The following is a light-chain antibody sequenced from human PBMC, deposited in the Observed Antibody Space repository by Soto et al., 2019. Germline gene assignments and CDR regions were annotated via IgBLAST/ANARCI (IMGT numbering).Light chain of an antibody. CDR1: SSNIGSNT. J-gene: IGLJ1*01. CDR2: SNN. CDR3: AAWDDRLNAYV. Sequence: QSVLTQPPSASGTPGQRVTISCSGSSSNIGSNTVNWYQQLPGTAPKLLIYSNNQRPSGVPDRFSGSKSGTSASLAISGLQSEDAADYYCAAWDDRLNAYVFGKGTKVTV. V-gene: IGLV1-44*01.